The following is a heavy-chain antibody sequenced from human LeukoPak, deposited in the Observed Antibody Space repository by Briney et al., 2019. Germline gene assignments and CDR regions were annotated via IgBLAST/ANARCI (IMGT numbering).Heavy chain of an antibody. CDR2: IYHRGST. V-gene: IGHV4-4*02. Sequence: SETLSLTCTVSGGSISSSNWWSWVRQPPGKGLEWIGEIYHRGSTNYNPSLKSRVTISVDKSKNQFSLKLSSVTAADTAVYYCARAEYSSSWYNYYYYYMDVWGKGTTVTVSS. CDR3: ARAEYSSSWYNYYYYYMDV. J-gene: IGHJ6*03. D-gene: IGHD6-13*01. CDR1: GGSISSSNW.